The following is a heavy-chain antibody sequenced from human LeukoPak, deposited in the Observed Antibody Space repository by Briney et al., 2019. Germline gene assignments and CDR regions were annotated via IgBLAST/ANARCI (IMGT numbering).Heavy chain of an antibody. V-gene: IGHV3-23*01. CDR2: IGNTET. CDR3: AKDWIQFNRVFDCFDS. J-gene: IGHJ4*02. D-gene: IGHD5-18*01. CDR1: GFPFETNA. Sequence: AGGSLRLSCATSGFPFETNAMSWVRQAPGKGLEWVATIGNTETFYADSVTGRFTISRDNSKNMVNLQMNRLRVEDTAIYYCAKDWIQFNRVFDCFDSWGQGTLVTVSS.